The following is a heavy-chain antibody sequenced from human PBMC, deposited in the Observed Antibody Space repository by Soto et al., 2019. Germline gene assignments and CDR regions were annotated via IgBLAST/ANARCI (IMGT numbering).Heavy chain of an antibody. CDR1: GGSFSGYY. V-gene: IGHV4-34*01. CDR2: INHDGIT. J-gene: IGHJ4*02. CDR3: AGRYCTGVSCYRP. D-gene: IGHD2-15*01. Sequence: QVQLQQWGAGLLKPSETLSLTCAISGGSFSGYYWSWIRQPPGKGLEWIGEINHDGITNYNPSLKSRVTLSLDTSKNQFSLKLTSVTAADTAVYYCAGRYCTGVSCYRPWGQGTLGTVSS.